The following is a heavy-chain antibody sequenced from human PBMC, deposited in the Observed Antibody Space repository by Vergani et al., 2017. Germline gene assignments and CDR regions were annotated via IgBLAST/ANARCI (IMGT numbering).Heavy chain of an antibody. CDR3: ARTVHPPSDWRPYYYDYYMDV. Sequence: QVQLVQSGAEVKKPGASVKVSCKASGYTFTSYGISWVRQAPGQGLEWMGWISAYNGNTNYAQKLQGRGTMTTDTSTSTGYMELRSLRSDDTAVYYCARTVHPPSDWRPYYYDYYMDVWGKGTTVTVSS. CDR2: ISAYNGNT. D-gene: IGHD2-21*02. V-gene: IGHV1-18*01. CDR1: GYTFTSYG. J-gene: IGHJ6*03.